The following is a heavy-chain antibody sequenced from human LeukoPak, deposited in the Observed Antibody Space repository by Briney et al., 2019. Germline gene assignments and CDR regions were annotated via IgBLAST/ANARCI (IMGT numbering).Heavy chain of an antibody. D-gene: IGHD2-21*02. Sequence: GASVKVSCKASGYTFTGYYMHWVRQAPGQGLEWMGWINPNSGGTNYAQKFQGRVTMTRDTSISTAYMELSRLRSDDTAVYYCARDSGGDFNMIDYWGQGTLVTVSS. V-gene: IGHV1-2*02. CDR2: INPNSGGT. CDR1: GYTFTGYY. CDR3: ARDSGGDFNMIDY. J-gene: IGHJ4*02.